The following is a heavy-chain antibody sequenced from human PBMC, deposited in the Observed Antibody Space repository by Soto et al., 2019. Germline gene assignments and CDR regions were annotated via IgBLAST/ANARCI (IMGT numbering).Heavy chain of an antibody. Sequence: GASVKVSCKASGGTFSSYAISWVRQAPGQGLEWMGGVIPIFGTANYAQKFQGRVTITADESTSTAYMELSSLRSEDTAVYYCASVDRIQLWLGYYYGMAVWGQGTTVTVSS. V-gene: IGHV1-69*13. CDR1: GGTFSSYA. CDR3: ASVDRIQLWLGYYYGMAV. CDR2: VIPIFGTA. J-gene: IGHJ6*02. D-gene: IGHD5-18*01.